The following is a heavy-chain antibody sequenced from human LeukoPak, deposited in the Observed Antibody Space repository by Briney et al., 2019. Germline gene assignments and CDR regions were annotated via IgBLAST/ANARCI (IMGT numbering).Heavy chain of an antibody. V-gene: IGHV5-51*01. CDR3: ARHTRYSSSSRVFEY. D-gene: IGHD6-6*01. CDR2: IYPGDSEI. Sequence: GESLKISWKGSGYSFSSYWIGWVRPIPGKGLEWMGIIYPGDSEIRYSPSFQGQVTISDNKSTNTAYLQWSSLKASDTAMYCARHTRYSSSSRVFEYWGQGTLVTVSS. CDR1: GYSFSSYW. J-gene: IGHJ4*02.